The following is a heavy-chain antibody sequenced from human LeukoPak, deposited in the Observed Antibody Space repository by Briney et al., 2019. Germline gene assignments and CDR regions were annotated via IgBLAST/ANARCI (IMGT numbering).Heavy chain of an antibody. CDR1: GYTFTSYY. J-gene: IGHJ3*02. Sequence: ASVKVSCKASGYTFTSYYMHWVRQAPGQGLEWMGIINPSGGSTSYAQKLQGRVTMTRDTSTSTVYMELSSLRSEDTAVYYCARVVGAHDAFDIWGQGTMVTISS. CDR2: INPSGGST. D-gene: IGHD1-26*01. V-gene: IGHV1-46*01. CDR3: ARVVGAHDAFDI.